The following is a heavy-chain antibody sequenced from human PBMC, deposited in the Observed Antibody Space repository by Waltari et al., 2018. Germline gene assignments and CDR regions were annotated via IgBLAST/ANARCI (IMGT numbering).Heavy chain of an antibody. J-gene: IGHJ4*02. Sequence: QVQLQQWGAGLLKPSETLSLTCAVYGGSFSGYYWGWIRQPPGKGLEWIGSIYYSGSTYYNPSLKSRVTISVDTSKNQFSLKLSSVTAADTAVYYCARQGIGSYYDGAYYFDYWGQGTLVTVSS. CDR1: GGSFSGYY. CDR2: IYYSGST. D-gene: IGHD1-26*01. V-gene: IGHV4-34*01. CDR3: ARQGIGSYYDGAYYFDY.